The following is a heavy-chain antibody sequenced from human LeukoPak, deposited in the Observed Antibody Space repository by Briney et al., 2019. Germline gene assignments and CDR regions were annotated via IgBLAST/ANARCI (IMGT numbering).Heavy chain of an antibody. Sequence: PGGSLRLSCAASGFTFDDYGMSWVRQAPGKGLEWVSGINWNGGSTGYADSVKGRFTISRDNAKNSLYLQMNSLRAEDTALYHCARESIAVAGKVWFDPWGQGTLVTVSS. CDR1: GFTFDDYG. V-gene: IGHV3-20*01. CDR3: ARESIAVAGKVWFDP. CDR2: INWNGGST. D-gene: IGHD6-19*01. J-gene: IGHJ5*02.